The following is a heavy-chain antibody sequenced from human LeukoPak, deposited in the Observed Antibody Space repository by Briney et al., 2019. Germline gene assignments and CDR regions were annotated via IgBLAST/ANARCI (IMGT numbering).Heavy chain of an antibody. CDR2: IYYSGST. D-gene: IGHD3-3*01. Sequence: SETLSLTCTVSGGSISSSSYYWGWIRQPPGKGLEWIGSIYYSGSTYYNPSLKSRVTISVDTSKNQFSLKLSSVTAADTAVYYCARLGVLRFLEWLPPEDYWGQGTLVTVSS. V-gene: IGHV4-39*01. J-gene: IGHJ4*02. CDR3: ARLGVLRFLEWLPPEDY. CDR1: GGSISSSSYY.